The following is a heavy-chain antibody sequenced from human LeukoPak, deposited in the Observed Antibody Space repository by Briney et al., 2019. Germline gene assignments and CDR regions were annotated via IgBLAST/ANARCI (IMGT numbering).Heavy chain of an antibody. D-gene: IGHD3-10*01. Sequence: ASVKVSCKVSGYTLTELSMHWVRQAPGKGLEWMGGFDPEDGETIYAQKFQGRVTMTEDTSTDTAYMELSSLRSEGTAVYYCATFAMVRGTYYFDYWGQGTLVTVSS. CDR3: ATFAMVRGTYYFDY. CDR2: FDPEDGET. J-gene: IGHJ4*02. V-gene: IGHV1-24*01. CDR1: GYTLTELS.